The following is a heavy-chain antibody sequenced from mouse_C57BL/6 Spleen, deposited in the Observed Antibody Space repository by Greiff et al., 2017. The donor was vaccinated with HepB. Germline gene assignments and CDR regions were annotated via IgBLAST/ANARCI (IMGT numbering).Heavy chain of an antibody. CDR1: GYTFTSYW. Sequence: VQLQQPGAELVKPGASVKVSCKASGYTFTSYWMHWVKQRPGQGLEWIGRIHPSDSDTNYNQKFKGKATLTVDKSSSTAYMQLSSLISEDSAVYYCAIGDYGNPYAMDYWGQGTSVTVSS. J-gene: IGHJ4*01. D-gene: IGHD2-1*01. CDR2: IHPSDSDT. V-gene: IGHV1-74*01. CDR3: AIGDYGNPYAMDY.